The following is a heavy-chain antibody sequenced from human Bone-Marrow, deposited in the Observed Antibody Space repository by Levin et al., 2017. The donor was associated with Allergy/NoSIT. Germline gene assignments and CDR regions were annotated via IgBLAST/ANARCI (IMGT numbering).Heavy chain of an antibody. CDR3: ARDRWSSGDY. J-gene: IGHJ4*02. D-gene: IGHD6-25*01. Sequence: SGGSLRLSCAASGFTFSSYWMHWFRQAPGKGLVWVSRIKTDGTTTEYADSVKGRFTISRDNAKNTLYLQMSSLRAEDTAVYYCARDRWSSGDYWGQGILVTVSS. CDR1: GFTFSSYW. V-gene: IGHV3-74*01. CDR2: IKTDGTTT.